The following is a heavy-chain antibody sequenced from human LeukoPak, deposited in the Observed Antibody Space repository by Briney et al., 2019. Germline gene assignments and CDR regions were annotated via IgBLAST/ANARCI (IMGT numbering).Heavy chain of an antibody. CDR1: GFTFSSYE. J-gene: IGHJ4*02. V-gene: IGHV3-21*01. CDR3: AREIAVAGRDY. Sequence: PGGSLRPSCAASGFTFSSYEMNWVRQAPGKGLEWVSSISDSSSYIYYADSVKGRFTISRDNAKNSLYLQMNSLRAEDTAVYYCAREIAVAGRDYWGQGTLVTVSS. D-gene: IGHD6-19*01. CDR2: ISDSSSYI.